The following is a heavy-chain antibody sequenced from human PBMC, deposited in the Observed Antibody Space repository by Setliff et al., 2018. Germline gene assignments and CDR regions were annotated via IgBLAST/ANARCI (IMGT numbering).Heavy chain of an antibody. CDR3: VRGRMRGSCSGPSCTYDPFDI. D-gene: IGHD2-2*01. V-gene: IGHV4-39*07. J-gene: IGHJ3*02. CDR1: GGSISTSNYH. CDR2: IYFNGNT. Sequence: SETLSLTCNVSGGSISTSNYHWGWVRQPPGKGLEWIANIYFNGNTVKQPYLKSRVSISIDTSKNHFSLGLSSVIAADTATYYCVRGRMRGSCSGPSCTYDPFDIWGQGTPVTVSS.